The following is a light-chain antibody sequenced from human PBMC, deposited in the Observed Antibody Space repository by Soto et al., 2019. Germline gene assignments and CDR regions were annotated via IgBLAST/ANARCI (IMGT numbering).Light chain of an antibody. CDR3: QQYNSYSRT. CDR1: QSISTW. Sequence: DIQMTQSPSTLSASAGDRVTLTCRASQSISTWLAWYQQKPGTAPKLLIYKASSLQSGVPSRFRGSGSGTEFTLTISSLQPDDFATYYCQQYNSYSRTFGQGTKVEGK. J-gene: IGKJ1*01. CDR2: KAS. V-gene: IGKV1-5*03.